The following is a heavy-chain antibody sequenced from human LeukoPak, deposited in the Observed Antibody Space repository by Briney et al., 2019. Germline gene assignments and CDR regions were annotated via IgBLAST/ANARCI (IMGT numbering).Heavy chain of an antibody. V-gene: IGHV4-34*01. CDR2: INHSGST. D-gene: IGHD6-6*01. CDR3: ARELYSSSSRGYYFDY. Sequence: PSKTLSLTCAVYGGSFSGYYWSWIRQPPGKGLEWIGEINHSGSTNYNPSLKSRVTISVDRSKNQFSLKLSSVTAADTAVYYCARELYSSSSRGYYFDYWGQGTLVTVSS. J-gene: IGHJ4*02. CDR1: GGSFSGYY.